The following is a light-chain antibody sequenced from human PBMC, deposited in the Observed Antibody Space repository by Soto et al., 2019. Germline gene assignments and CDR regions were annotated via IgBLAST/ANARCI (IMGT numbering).Light chain of an antibody. J-gene: IGKJ4*02. Sequence: EVVMTQSRAALSVSPGDKVSLSCRANQTISNTLAWYQQKPGQAPRLLIYEALNRATGIPARFSGSGSGTDFTLTISSLEPEDFAVYYCQQRNNWPLTFGGGTKVDIK. V-gene: IGKV3-11*01. CDR3: QQRNNWPLT. CDR1: QTISNT. CDR2: EAL.